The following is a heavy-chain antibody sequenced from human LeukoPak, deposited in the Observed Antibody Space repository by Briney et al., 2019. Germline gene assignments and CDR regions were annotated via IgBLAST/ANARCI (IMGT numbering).Heavy chain of an antibody. D-gene: IGHD4-17*01. CDR3: ASVSIYGDYYFDY. CDR1: GGSISSYY. Sequence: SETLSLTCTVSGGSISSYYWSWIRQPPGKGLEWIGYIYYSGSTNYNPSLKSRVTISVDTSKNQFSLKLSSVTAADTAVYYCASVSIYGDYYFDYWGQGTLVTVSS. CDR2: IYYSGST. J-gene: IGHJ4*02. V-gene: IGHV4-59*01.